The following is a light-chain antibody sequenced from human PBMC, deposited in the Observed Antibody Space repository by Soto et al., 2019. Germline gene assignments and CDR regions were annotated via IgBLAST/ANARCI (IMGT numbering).Light chain of an antibody. CDR2: AAS. CDR3: QQYGSSPVT. V-gene: IGKV1-9*01. J-gene: IGKJ1*01. Sequence: IQFTQSPSSLSASVGDRVTITCRASQDIAIYLAWYQQKPGEAPKLLIYAASTLYGGVPSRFSGSGSGTDFTLTISRLEPEDFAVYYCQQYGSSPVTFGQGTKVDIK. CDR1: QDIAIY.